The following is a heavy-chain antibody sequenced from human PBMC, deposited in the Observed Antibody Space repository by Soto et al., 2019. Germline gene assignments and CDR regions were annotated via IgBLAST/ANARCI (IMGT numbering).Heavy chain of an antibody. V-gene: IGHV4-61*01. CDR3: AKSSGSYFHY. CDR2: LQHRGST. J-gene: IGHJ4*02. D-gene: IGHD3-22*01. CDR1: GDSVSNGSYY. Sequence: QVQLQESGPGLVKPSETLSLTCTVSGDSVSNGSYYWSWIRQPPGKGLEWIGYLQHRGSTTYNPSLTRRVTISLDTSKNQFSLKVTSVTAADTAVYYCAKSSGSYFHYWGQGALVTVSS.